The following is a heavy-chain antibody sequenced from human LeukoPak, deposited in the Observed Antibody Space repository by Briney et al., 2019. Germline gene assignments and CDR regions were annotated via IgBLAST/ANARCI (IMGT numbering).Heavy chain of an antibody. CDR3: ARGGQYYDILTGRQKNAFDI. CDR1: GGSISSYY. J-gene: IGHJ3*02. V-gene: IGHV4-59*01. D-gene: IGHD3-9*01. Sequence: SETLSLTCTVSGGSISSYYWSWIRQPPGKGLEWIGYIYYSGSTNYNPSLKSRVTISVDTSKNQFSLKLSSVTAADTAVYYCARGGQYYDILTGRQKNAFDIWGQGTMVTVSS. CDR2: IYYSGST.